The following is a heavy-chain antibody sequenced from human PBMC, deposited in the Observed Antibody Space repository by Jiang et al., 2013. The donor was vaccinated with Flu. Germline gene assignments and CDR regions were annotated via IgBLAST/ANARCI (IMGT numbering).Heavy chain of an antibody. J-gene: IGHJ1*01. CDR2: IKSKTAGGTT. CDR3: TTDSMLRLGFQH. CDR1: GFTFNNAW. Sequence: VQLLESGGGLVKPGGSLRLSCAASGFTFNNAWMNWVRQAPGQGLEWVGRIKSKTAGGTTDYAAPVKGRFSISRDDSKNTLYLQVNSLKTEDTAVYYCTTDSMLRLGFQHWGQGTLVHRLL. V-gene: IGHV3-15*07. D-gene: IGHD2/OR15-2a*01.